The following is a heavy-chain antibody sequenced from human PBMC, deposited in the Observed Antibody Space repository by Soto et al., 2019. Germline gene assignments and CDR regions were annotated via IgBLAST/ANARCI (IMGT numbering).Heavy chain of an antibody. CDR3: ARGGVVVAANLLGYYYYYYMDV. J-gene: IGHJ6*03. V-gene: IGHV3-33*01. CDR1: GFTFSSYG. CDR2: IWYDGSNK. D-gene: IGHD2-15*01. Sequence: GGSLRLSCAASGFTFSSYGMHWVRQAPGKGLEWVAVIWYDGSNKYYADSVKGRFTISRDNSKNTLYLQMNSLRADDTAVYYCARGGVVVAANLLGYYYYYYMDVWGKGTTVTVSS.